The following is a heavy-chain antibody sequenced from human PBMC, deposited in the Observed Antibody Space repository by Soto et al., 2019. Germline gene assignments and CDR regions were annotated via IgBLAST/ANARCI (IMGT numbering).Heavy chain of an antibody. Sequence: ASVKVSCKASGYTFTSYAMHWVRQAPGQRLEWMGWINAGNGDTKYSQKFQGRVTITRDTSASTAYMELSSLRSEDTAVYYCARVRPGYCTNGVCYFYYGMDVWGQGTTVTVS. J-gene: IGHJ6*02. CDR3: ARVRPGYCTNGVCYFYYGMDV. D-gene: IGHD2-8*01. CDR1: GYTFTSYA. CDR2: INAGNGDT. V-gene: IGHV1-3*01.